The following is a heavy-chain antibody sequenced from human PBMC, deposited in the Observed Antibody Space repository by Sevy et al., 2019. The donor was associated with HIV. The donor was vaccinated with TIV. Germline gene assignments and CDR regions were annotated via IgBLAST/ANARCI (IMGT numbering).Heavy chain of an antibody. CDR1: GLTFSSYA. Sequence: GGSLRLSCAASGLTFSSYAMSWVRQAPGKGLEWVSPISGSGGSTYYADSVKGRFTISRDNSKNTLYLQMNSLRAEDTAVYYCATTVLRFLEWLFPFDYWGQGTLVTVSS. CDR3: ATTVLRFLEWLFPFDY. D-gene: IGHD3-3*01. CDR2: ISGSGGST. J-gene: IGHJ4*02. V-gene: IGHV3-23*01.